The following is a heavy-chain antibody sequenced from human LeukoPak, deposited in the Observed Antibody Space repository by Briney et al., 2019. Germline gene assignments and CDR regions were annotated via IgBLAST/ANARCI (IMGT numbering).Heavy chain of an antibody. D-gene: IGHD3-3*01. V-gene: IGHV1-18*01. CDR2: ISAYNGNT. CDR3: ARVVVVPAANSFVTIFGVVMASDAFDI. CDR1: GYTFTSYG. Sequence: GASVKVSCKASGYTFTSYGISWVRQAPGQGLEWMGWISAYNGNTNYAQKLQGRVTMTTDTSTSTAYMELRSLRSDDTAVYYCARVVVVPAANSFVTIFGVVMASDAFDIWGQGTMVTVSS. J-gene: IGHJ3*02.